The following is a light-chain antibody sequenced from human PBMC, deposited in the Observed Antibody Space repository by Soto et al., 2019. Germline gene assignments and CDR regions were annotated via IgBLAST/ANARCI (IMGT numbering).Light chain of an antibody. V-gene: IGKV1-5*03. CDR3: QQYNTFSPE. CDR2: KAS. J-gene: IGKJ1*01. Sequence: DIQLTQSPSTLSASVGDRVTITCRASQSMSDWLAWYQQKPGKAPKLLIYKASSLESGVPSRFSGSGSGTEFTLTISSLQPHDFATYYCQQYNTFSPEFGQGTKVEIK. CDR1: QSMSDW.